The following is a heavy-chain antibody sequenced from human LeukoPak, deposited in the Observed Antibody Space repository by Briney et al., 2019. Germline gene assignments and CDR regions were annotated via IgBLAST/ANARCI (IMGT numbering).Heavy chain of an antibody. CDR1: GGSISSSSYY. Sequence: PSETLSLTCTVSGGSISSSSYYWGWIRQPPGKGLEWIGSIYYSGSTYYNPSLKSRATISVDTSKNQFSLKLSSVTAADTAVYYCARTLQKVVTRFRAPYYFDYWGQGTLVTVSS. J-gene: IGHJ4*02. D-gene: IGHD4-23*01. CDR2: IYYSGST. CDR3: ARTLQKVVTRFRAPYYFDY. V-gene: IGHV4-39*01.